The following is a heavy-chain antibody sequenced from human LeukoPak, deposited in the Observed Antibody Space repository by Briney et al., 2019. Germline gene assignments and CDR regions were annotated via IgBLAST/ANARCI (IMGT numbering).Heavy chain of an antibody. V-gene: IGHV3-11*01. CDR1: GFTFSDYY. CDR3: ARVPYSSGWYAADY. D-gene: IGHD6-19*01. Sequence: GGSLRLSCAASGFTFSDYYMSWIRQAPGKGLEWVSYISSSGSTIYYADSVKGRFTISRDNATNSLYLQMNSLRAEDTAVYYCARVPYSSGWYAADYWGQGTLVTVSS. J-gene: IGHJ4*02. CDR2: ISSSGSTI.